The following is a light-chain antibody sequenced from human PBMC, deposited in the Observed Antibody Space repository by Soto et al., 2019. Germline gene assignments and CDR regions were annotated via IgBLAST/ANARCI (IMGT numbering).Light chain of an antibody. CDR3: APWDDSLNGSRV. J-gene: IGLJ3*02. CDR2: SNN. Sequence: QSVLTQPPSASGTPGQRVTISCSGSRSNVGSNGVNWYQHLPGTAPKVLIYSNNQRPSGVPDRFSGSKSGTSASLAISGLQSEDEADYYCAPWDDSLNGSRVFGGGTKLTVL. CDR1: RSNVGSNG. V-gene: IGLV1-44*01.